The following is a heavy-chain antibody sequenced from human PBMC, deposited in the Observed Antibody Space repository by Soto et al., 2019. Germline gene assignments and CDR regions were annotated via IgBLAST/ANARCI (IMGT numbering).Heavy chain of an antibody. CDR2: IYYSGST. V-gene: IGHV4-31*03. CDR1: GVSISSGGYY. J-gene: IGHJ4*02. Sequence: QVQLQESGTELVKPSQTLSLTCTVSGVSISSGGYYWIWIRQHPGKGLEWIGYIYYSGSTYYNPSLKRRVSISVDTSKNQFSLKLSSVTAADTAMYYCARGVIHWGQGTLVTVSS. CDR3: ARGVIH. D-gene: IGHD4-4*01.